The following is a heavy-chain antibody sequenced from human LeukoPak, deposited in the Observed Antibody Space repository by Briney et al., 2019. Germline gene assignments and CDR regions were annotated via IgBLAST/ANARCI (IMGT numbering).Heavy chain of an antibody. D-gene: IGHD3-10*01. Sequence: SETLSLTCTVSGGSFEHYFWSWIRQPPGKGLEWIGYVYYSGSTDYSPSLKSRLTISADTSKNQFSLKLNSVTAADTAVYYCASHRRSHGSEYWGQGTLVAVSS. CDR1: GGSFEHYF. CDR3: ASHRRSHGSEY. CDR2: VYYSGST. V-gene: IGHV4-59*01. J-gene: IGHJ4*02.